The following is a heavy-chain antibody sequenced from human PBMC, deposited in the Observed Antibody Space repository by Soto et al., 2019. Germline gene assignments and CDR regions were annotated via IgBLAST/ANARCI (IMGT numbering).Heavy chain of an antibody. CDR2: INHSGST. CDR1: GGSFSGYY. J-gene: IGHJ5*02. D-gene: IGHD2-2*01. V-gene: IGHV4-34*01. CDR3: ARGRLYCSSTSCTNVWFDP. Sequence: SETLSLTCAVYGGSFSGYYWSWIRQPPGKGLEWIGEINHSGSTNYNPSLKSRVTISVDTSKNQFSLKLSSVTAADTAVYYCARGRLYCSSTSCTNVWFDPWGQGTLVTVSS.